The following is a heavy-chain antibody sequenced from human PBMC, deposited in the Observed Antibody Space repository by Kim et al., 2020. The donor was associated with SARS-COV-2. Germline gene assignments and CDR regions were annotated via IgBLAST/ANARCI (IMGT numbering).Heavy chain of an antibody. Sequence: ASVKVSCKASGYTFTSYAITWVRQAPGQGLEWMGWISAYNGNTNYAQKLQGRVTMTTDTSTSTAYMELRSLRSDDTAVYYCAREGYYDNCGYYPLDYWGQGTLVTVSS. CDR1: GYTFTSYA. J-gene: IGHJ4*02. CDR3: AREGYYDNCGYYPLDY. V-gene: IGHV1-18*01. CDR2: ISAYNGNT. D-gene: IGHD3-22*01.